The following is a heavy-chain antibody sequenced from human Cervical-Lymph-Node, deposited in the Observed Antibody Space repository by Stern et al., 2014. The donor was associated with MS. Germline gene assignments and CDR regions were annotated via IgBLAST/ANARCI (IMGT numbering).Heavy chain of an antibody. CDR2: INSYNGET. CDR3: ARDRGSQEQIVLGWLDP. V-gene: IGHV1-2*06. D-gene: IGHD3-22*01. Sequence: QVQLVQSGAEVKKPGASLKVSCKASGYRFSGYYIDWVRQAPGQGLEWMGRINSYNGETAHAQKFQGRVTMTLDTSMTTAYMELRGLTSDDTAVYYCARDRGSQEQIVLGWLDPWGQGTLVTVSS. J-gene: IGHJ5*02. CDR1: GYRFSGYY.